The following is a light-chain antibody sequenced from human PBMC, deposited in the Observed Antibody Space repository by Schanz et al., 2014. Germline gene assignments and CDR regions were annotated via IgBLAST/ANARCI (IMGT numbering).Light chain of an antibody. CDR1: QSVSDN. Sequence: EIVMTQSPGILSLSPGERVTLSCRASQSVSDNLAWYQQKPGQAPRLLIYDASTRATGIPARFSGSGSGTEFTLIISSLQSEDFAVYYCHQYHNWPPWTFGQGTKVEIK. CDR3: HQYHNWPPWT. V-gene: IGKV3-15*01. CDR2: DAS. J-gene: IGKJ1*01.